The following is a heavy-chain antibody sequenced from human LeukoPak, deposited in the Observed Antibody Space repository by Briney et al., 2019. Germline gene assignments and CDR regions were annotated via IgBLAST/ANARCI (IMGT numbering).Heavy chain of an antibody. Sequence: GGSLRLSCAASGFTFSSYAMHWVRQAPGKGLEWVAVISYDGSNKYYADSVKGRFTISRDNSKNPLYLQMNSLRAEDTAVYYCARAPPGIYGSGSYYYWGQGTLVTVSS. CDR3: ARAPPGIYGSGSYYY. J-gene: IGHJ4*02. V-gene: IGHV3-30-3*01. CDR1: GFTFSSYA. CDR2: ISYDGSNK. D-gene: IGHD3-10*01.